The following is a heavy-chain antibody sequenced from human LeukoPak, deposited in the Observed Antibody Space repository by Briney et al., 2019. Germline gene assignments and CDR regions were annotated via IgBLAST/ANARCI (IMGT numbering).Heavy chain of an antibody. Sequence: PGRSLRLSCAASGFTFSSYGMHWVRQAPGKGLEWVAVIWYDGSNKYYADSVKGRFTISRDNSKNTLYLQMNSLRAEDTAVYYCAKDDYGDYAPDYWGQGTLVTVSS. J-gene: IGHJ4*02. CDR3: AKDDYGDYAPDY. D-gene: IGHD4-17*01. CDR1: GFTFSSYG. V-gene: IGHV3-33*06. CDR2: IWYDGSNK.